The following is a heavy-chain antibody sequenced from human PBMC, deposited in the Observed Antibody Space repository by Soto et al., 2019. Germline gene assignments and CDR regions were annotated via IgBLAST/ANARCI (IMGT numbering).Heavy chain of an antibody. J-gene: IGHJ4*02. CDR1: GDTLSHYG. D-gene: IGHD5-18*01. CDR3: AAGDSSDTGDH. V-gene: IGHV1-69*01. CDR2: NTAILGTR. Sequence: QVQLVQSGAEVKKPGSSVKVSCKASGDTLSHYGVSWVRPVPGKGLEWMGGNTAILGTRDYAQKFQGRMTITSDESTTTSYMELTRLPSDDTAVYYCAAGDSSDTGDHWGQGTLVTVSS.